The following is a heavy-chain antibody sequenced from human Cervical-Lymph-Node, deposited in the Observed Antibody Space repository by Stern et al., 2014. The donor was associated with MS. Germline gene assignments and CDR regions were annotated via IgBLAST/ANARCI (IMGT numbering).Heavy chain of an antibody. CDR1: GGSITSGGYY. CDR2: IYYSGST. CDR3: ARYYDSSGYDS. Sequence: QLQLQESGPGLVKPSQTLSLTCTVSGGSITSGGYYWSWIRQHPGKGLEWIGYIYYSGSTYYNPSLQSRVTISADTSKSQFSLKLTSVTAADTAVYYCARYYDSSGYDSWGQGTLVTVSS. J-gene: IGHJ4*02. D-gene: IGHD3-22*01. V-gene: IGHV4-31*03.